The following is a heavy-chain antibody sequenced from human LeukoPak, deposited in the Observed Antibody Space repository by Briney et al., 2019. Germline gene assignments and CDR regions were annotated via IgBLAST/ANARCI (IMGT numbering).Heavy chain of an antibody. V-gene: IGHV3-23*01. CDR2: ISGSGGST. Sequence: PGRSLRLSCAASGFTFSSYAMSWVRQAPGKGLEWVPAISGSGGSTYYADSVKGRFTISRDNSKNTLYLQMNSLRAEDTAVYYCAKRLDYGDYTFDYWGQGTLVTVSS. D-gene: IGHD4-17*01. CDR1: GFTFSSYA. CDR3: AKRLDYGDYTFDY. J-gene: IGHJ4*02.